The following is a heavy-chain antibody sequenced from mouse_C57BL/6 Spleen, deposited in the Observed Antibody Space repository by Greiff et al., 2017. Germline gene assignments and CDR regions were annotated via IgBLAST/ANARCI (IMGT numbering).Heavy chain of an antibody. CDR1: GFTFSSYT. Sequence: EVKVEESGGGLVKPGGSLKLSCAASGFTFSSYTMSWVRQTPEKRLEWVATISGGGGNTYYPDSVKGRFTISRDNAKNTLYLQMSSLRSEDTALYYCARHQLRLPYAMDYWGQGTSVTVSS. V-gene: IGHV5-9*01. D-gene: IGHD3-2*02. CDR2: ISGGGGNT. CDR3: ARHQLRLPYAMDY. J-gene: IGHJ4*01.